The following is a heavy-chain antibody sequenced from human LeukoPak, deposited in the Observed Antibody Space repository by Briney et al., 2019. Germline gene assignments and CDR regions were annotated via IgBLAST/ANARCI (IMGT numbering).Heavy chain of an antibody. CDR1: GGSFSGYY. CDR2: INHSGST. V-gene: IGHV4-34*01. D-gene: IGHD3-16*02. Sequence: SETLSLTCAVYGGSFSGYYWSWIRQPPGKGLEWIGEINHSGSTNYNPSLKSRVTISVDTSKNQFSLKLSSVTAADTAVYYCARGHYDYVWGSYRIYYFDYWGQGTLVTVSS. CDR3: ARGHYDYVWGSYRIYYFDY. J-gene: IGHJ4*02.